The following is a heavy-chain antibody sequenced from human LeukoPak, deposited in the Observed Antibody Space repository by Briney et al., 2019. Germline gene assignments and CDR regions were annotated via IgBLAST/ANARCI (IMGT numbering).Heavy chain of an antibody. J-gene: IGHJ4*02. CDR1: GGSVSSGSYY. V-gene: IGHV4-61*01. CDR2: IYYSGST. CDR3: ARALDSSGYYSYFDY. D-gene: IGHD3-22*01. Sequence: SETLSLTCTVSGGSVSSGSYYWSWIRQPPGKGLEWIGYIYYSGSTNYNPSLKSRVTISVDTSKNQFSLKLSSVTAADTAVYYCARALDSSGYYSYFDYWGQGTLVTISS.